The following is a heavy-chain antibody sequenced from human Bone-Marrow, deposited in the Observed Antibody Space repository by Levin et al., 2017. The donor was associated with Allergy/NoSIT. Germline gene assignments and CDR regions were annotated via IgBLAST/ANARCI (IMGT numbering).Heavy chain of an antibody. D-gene: IGHD5-24*01. CDR1: GFTFGTYR. CDR2: ISSGSSTM. Sequence: SCAASGFTFGTYRMNWVRQAPGKGLEWISYISSGSSTMYYADSVRGRFTISRDNARNSLYLQMNSLRAEDTAVYYCARDRLGNYNFDYWGQGTLVTVSS. V-gene: IGHV3-48*01. J-gene: IGHJ4*02. CDR3: ARDRLGNYNFDY.